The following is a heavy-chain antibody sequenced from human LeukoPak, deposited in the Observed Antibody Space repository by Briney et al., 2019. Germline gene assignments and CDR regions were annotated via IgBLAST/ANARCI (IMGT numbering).Heavy chain of an antibody. CDR1: GGSISSSSYY. CDR2: IYYSGGT. V-gene: IGHV4-39*07. D-gene: IGHD3-10*01. J-gene: IGHJ3*02. Sequence: PSETLSLTCTVSGGSISSSSYYWGWIRQPPGKGLEWIGSIYYSGGTYYNPSLKSRVTISVDTSKNQFSLKLSSVTAADTAVYYCARAGGGVITHDAFDIWGQGTMVTVSS. CDR3: ARAGGGVITHDAFDI.